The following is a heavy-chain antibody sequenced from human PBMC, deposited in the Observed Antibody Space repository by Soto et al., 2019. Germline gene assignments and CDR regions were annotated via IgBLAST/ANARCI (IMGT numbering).Heavy chain of an antibody. CDR3: ARLGGYDAYYFGMDV. Sequence: ESLTISCESSGYTFTHYWINWVRQMPGKGLEWMGNIDPSDPYTNYSPSFQGHVTISADKSISTAYLQWSSLMASDTAMYYCARLGGYDAYYFGMDVWGQGTTVTVSS. CDR2: IDPSDPYT. CDR1: GYTFTHYW. D-gene: IGHD3-22*01. J-gene: IGHJ6*02. V-gene: IGHV5-10-1*01.